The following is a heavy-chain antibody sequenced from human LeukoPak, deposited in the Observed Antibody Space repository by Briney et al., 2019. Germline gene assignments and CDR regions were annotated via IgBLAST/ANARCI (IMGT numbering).Heavy chain of an antibody. J-gene: IGHJ4*02. V-gene: IGHV3-30-3*01. CDR2: ISYDGSNK. D-gene: IGHD3-3*01. Sequence: GSLRLSCAASGFTFNSYAMHWVRQAPVKGLEWVAVISYDGSNKYYADSVKGRFTISRDNSKNTLHLQMSSLRAEDTAVYYCARDRAWNYFDYWGQGTLVTVSS. CDR3: ARDRAWNYFDY. CDR1: GFTFNSYA.